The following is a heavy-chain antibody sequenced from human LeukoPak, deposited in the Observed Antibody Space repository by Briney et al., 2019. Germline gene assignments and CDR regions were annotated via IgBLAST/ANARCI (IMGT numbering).Heavy chain of an antibody. CDR3: ARGRGLRGYCSGGSCFRSWFDP. D-gene: IGHD2-15*01. J-gene: IGHJ5*02. CDR2: IYYSGST. Sequence: SETLSLTCTVSGGSISSYYWSWIRQPPGKGLEWFGYIYYSGSTNYNPSLKSRVTISVDTSKNQFSLKLSSVTAADTAVYYCARGRGLRGYCSGGSCFRSWFDPWGQGTLVTVSS. V-gene: IGHV4-59*12. CDR1: GGSISSYY.